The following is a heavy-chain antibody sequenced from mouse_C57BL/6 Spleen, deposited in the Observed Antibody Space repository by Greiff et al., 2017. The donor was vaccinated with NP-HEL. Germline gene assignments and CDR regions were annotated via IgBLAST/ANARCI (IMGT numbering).Heavy chain of an antibody. J-gene: IGHJ4*01. V-gene: IGHV1-64*01. CDR2: IHPNSGST. CDR1: GYTFTSYW. Sequence: QVQLQQPGAELVKPGASVKLSCKASGYTFTSYWMHWVKQRPGQGLEWIGMIHPNSGSTNYNEKFKSKATLTVDKSSSTAYMQLSSLTSEDFAVYYCARRNYDGMDYWGQGTSVTVSS. CDR3: ARRNYDGMDY.